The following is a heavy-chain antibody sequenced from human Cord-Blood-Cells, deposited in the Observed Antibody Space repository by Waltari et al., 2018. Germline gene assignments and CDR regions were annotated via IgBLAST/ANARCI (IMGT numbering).Heavy chain of an antibody. J-gene: IGHJ4*02. V-gene: IGHV1-2*02. CDR3: ARDYYGSGSQYYFDY. D-gene: IGHD3-10*01. Sequence: QVQLVQSGAEVKKPGASVKVSCKASGYTFTGYYMHWVRQAPGQGLEWMGWINPNSGGTNYAQKFQGRVTMTRDTSISTAYMELSRLRSDDTAVYYCARDYYGSGSQYYFDYWGQGTLVTVSS. CDR2: INPNSGGT. CDR1: GYTFTGYY.